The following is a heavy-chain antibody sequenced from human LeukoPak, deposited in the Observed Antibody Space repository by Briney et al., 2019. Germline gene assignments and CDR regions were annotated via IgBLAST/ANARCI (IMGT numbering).Heavy chain of an antibody. V-gene: IGHV3-30*18. CDR2: ISYEGSNK. D-gene: IGHD1-26*01. J-gene: IGHJ4*02. CDR3: AKVGIEVASFDY. Sequence: RGSLRLSCAASGFTFSSYGMHWVRQAPGKGLEWVAVISYEGSNKYYADSVKGRFTISRDNSKNTLYLQMNSLRAEDTAVYYCAKVGIEVASFDYWGQGTLVTVSS. CDR1: GFTFSSYG.